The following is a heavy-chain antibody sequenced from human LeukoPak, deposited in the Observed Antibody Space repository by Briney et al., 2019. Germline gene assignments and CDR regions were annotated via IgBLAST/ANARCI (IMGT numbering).Heavy chain of an antibody. V-gene: IGHV4-59*01. Sequence: GSLRLSCAASGFSFSSYNMNWVRQAPGKGLEWIGYIYYSGSTNYNPSLKSRVTISVDTSKNQFSLKLSSVTAADTAVYYCARHGGWYDAFDIWGQGTMVTVSS. D-gene: IGHD6-19*01. CDR3: ARHGGWYDAFDI. CDR2: IYYSGST. J-gene: IGHJ3*02. CDR1: GFSFSSYN.